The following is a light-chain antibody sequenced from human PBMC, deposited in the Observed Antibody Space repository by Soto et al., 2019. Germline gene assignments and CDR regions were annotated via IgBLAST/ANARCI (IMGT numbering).Light chain of an antibody. Sequence: DIQMTQSPSSLSASVGDRVTISCQASQDITNYLNWYQQKPGKAPKLLIYGAYNLETGVPSRFSGSGSGTDFTLTISSLQPEDFATYYCQQANSFPFTFGGGTKVEIK. CDR2: GAY. CDR3: QQANSFPFT. J-gene: IGKJ4*01. V-gene: IGKV1-33*01. CDR1: QDITNY.